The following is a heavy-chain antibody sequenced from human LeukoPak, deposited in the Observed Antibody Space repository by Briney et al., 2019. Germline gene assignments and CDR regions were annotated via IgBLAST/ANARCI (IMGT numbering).Heavy chain of an antibody. CDR1: GFTFNTYS. D-gene: IGHD3-3*01. CDR2: ISSSSSYI. CDR3: ATIEAVRFQY. J-gene: IGHJ4*02. V-gene: IGHV3-21*01. Sequence: GGSLRLSCAASGFTFNTYSMSWVRQAPGKGLEWVSSISSSSSYIYYADSVKGRFTISRDNAKNSLYLEMSSLRAEDTAVYYCATIEAVRFQYWGQGTLVAVSS.